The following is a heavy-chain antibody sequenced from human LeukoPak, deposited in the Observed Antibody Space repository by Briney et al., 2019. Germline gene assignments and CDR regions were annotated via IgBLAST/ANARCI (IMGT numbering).Heavy chain of an antibody. CDR1: GFTFSSYG. V-gene: IGHV3-30*02. D-gene: IGHD3-3*01. CDR2: IRYDGSDK. J-gene: IGHJ4*02. Sequence: GGSLRLSCAASGFTFSSYGMHWVRQAPGKGLKWVAFIRYDGSDKYYGDSVKGRFTISRDNSMNTLYLQMNSLRAEDTAVYYCARGITTFDYWGQGTLVTVSS. CDR3: ARGITTFDY.